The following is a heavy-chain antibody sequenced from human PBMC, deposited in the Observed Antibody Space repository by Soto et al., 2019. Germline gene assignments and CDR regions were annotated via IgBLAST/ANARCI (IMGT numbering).Heavy chain of an antibody. D-gene: IGHD3-22*01. J-gene: IGHJ3*02. V-gene: IGHV5-51*01. CDR2: IYPGDSDT. Sequence: PGESLKISCKGSGYSFTSYWIGWVRQMPGKGLEWMGIIYPGDSDTRYSPSFQGQVTISADKSISTTYLQWSSLKASDTAMYYCGATITTYYYDSSGHRKTPPYDAFDIWGQGTMVTVSS. CDR3: GATITTYYYDSSGHRKTPPYDAFDI. CDR1: GYSFTSYW.